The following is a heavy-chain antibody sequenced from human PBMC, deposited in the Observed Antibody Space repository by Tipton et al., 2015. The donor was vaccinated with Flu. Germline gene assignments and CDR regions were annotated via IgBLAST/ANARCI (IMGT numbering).Heavy chain of an antibody. CDR1: GDSIGIDYY. D-gene: IGHD6-19*01. J-gene: IGHJ3*01. V-gene: IGHV4-61*03. CDR3: ARERRGGWPFYDAFDF. CDR2: VYYSGTA. Sequence: TLSLTCSVSGDSIGIDYYWSWIRQPPGKGLEWIGYVYYSGTAKYNPSLTGRVTISVDTSENNFSLKLTAVTAADTAVYYCARERRGGWPFYDAFDFWGQGTTVTVSS.